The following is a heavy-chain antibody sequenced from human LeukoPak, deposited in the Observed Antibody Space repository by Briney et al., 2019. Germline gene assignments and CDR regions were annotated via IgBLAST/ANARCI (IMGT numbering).Heavy chain of an antibody. D-gene: IGHD3-22*01. Sequence: GGSLRLSCAASGFTFSSYWMHWVRQAPGKGLVWFSRINSDGSSTSYADSVKGRFTISRDNAKNTLYLQMNSLRAEDTAVYYCARDVDSSGYSPWFDPWGQGTLVTVSS. CDR3: ARDVDSSGYSPWFDP. V-gene: IGHV3-74*01. CDR2: INSDGSST. CDR1: GFTFSSYW. J-gene: IGHJ5*02.